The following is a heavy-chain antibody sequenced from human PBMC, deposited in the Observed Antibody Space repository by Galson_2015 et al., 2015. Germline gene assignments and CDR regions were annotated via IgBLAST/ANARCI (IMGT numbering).Heavy chain of an antibody. CDR2: IYYSGST. V-gene: IGHV4-59*01. CDR1: GGSISSYY. D-gene: IGHD3-16*01. Sequence: ETLSLTCTVSGGSISSYYWSWIRQPPGKGLEWIGYIYYSGSTNYNPSLKSRVTISVDTSKNQFSLKLSSVTAADTAVYYCARGTFYYYYMDVWGKGTTVTVSS. CDR3: ARGTFYYYYMDV. J-gene: IGHJ6*03.